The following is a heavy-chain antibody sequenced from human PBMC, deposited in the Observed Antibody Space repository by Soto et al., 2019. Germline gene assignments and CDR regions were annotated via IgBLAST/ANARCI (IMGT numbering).Heavy chain of an antibody. Sequence: PGGSLRLSCAASGFTFSTYPMTWVRQAPGKGLEGVSSISGSGDNTYYTDSVKGRFTISRDNSRNTVYLQMNSLRAGDTAVYYCAKILSTVTTYYYGMDVWRQGTTVTVSS. V-gene: IGHV3-23*01. CDR1: GFTFSTYP. D-gene: IGHD4-17*01. J-gene: IGHJ6*02. CDR2: ISGSGDNT. CDR3: AKILSTVTTYYYGMDV.